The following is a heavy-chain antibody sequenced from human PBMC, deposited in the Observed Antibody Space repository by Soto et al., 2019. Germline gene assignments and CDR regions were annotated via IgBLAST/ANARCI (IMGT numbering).Heavy chain of an antibody. CDR1: GYTFTSYD. CDR2: MNPNSGNT. Sequence: QVQLVQSGAEVKKPGASVKVSCKASGYTFTSYDINWVRQATGQGLEWMGWMNPNSGNTGSAQKFQGRVTMTRNTSISTAYMELSSLRSEDTAVYYCARGYRFHCSGGSCYSGLPSEFDYWGQGTLVTVSS. V-gene: IGHV1-8*01. CDR3: ARGYRFHCSGGSCYSGLPSEFDY. J-gene: IGHJ4*02. D-gene: IGHD2-15*01.